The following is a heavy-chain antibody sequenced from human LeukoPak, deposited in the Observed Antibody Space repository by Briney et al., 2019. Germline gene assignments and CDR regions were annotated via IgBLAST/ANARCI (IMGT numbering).Heavy chain of an antibody. J-gene: IGHJ3*02. Sequence: GGSLRLSCAASGFTFSSYEMNWVRQAPGKGLEWVSYISSSGSTIYYADSVKGRFTISRDNSKNTLYLQMNSLRAEDTAVYYCARNTRITMVRGVISAFDIWGQGTMVTVSS. CDR1: GFTFSSYE. CDR3: ARNTRITMVRGVISAFDI. V-gene: IGHV3-48*03. D-gene: IGHD3-10*01. CDR2: ISSSGSTI.